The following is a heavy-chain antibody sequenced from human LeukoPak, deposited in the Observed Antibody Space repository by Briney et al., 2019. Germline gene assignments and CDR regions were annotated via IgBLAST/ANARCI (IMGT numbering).Heavy chain of an antibody. Sequence: GESLKISCKGSGYSFTNYWIAWVRQMPGKGLEWMGIIYPSDSDTRYSPSFQGQVTISADKSINTAYLQWRSLKASDTAIYYCARRGEAAEWFDPWGQGTLVTVSS. CDR3: ARRGEAAEWFDP. D-gene: IGHD6-13*01. V-gene: IGHV5-51*01. J-gene: IGHJ5*02. CDR1: GYSFTNYW. CDR2: IYPSDSDT.